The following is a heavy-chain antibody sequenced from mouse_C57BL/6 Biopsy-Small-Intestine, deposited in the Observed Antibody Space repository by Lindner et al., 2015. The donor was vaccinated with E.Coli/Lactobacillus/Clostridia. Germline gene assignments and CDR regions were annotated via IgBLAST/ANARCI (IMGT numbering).Heavy chain of an antibody. D-gene: IGHD2-10*02. CDR3: ARSGYEDY. CDR2: ILPGSSRT. CDR1: GYTFTDYW. V-gene: IGHV1-9*01. J-gene: IGHJ2*01. Sequence: VQLQESGTELMKPGASVKLSCKATGYTFTDYWIEWVKQRPGHGLEWIGEILPGSSRTSSNEKFKGKATLTADTSSNTAYMQLSSLTTEDSAIYYCARSGYEDYWGQGSTLTVSS.